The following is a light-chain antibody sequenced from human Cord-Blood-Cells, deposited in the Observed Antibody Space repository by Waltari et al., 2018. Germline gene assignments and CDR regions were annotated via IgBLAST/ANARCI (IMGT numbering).Light chain of an antibody. Sequence: QSALTQPASVSGSPGQPITISCTGTSSDVGSYTLVSWYQQHPGKAPKLRIYEVSKRPSGVSNRFSGSKSGNTASLTISGLQAEDEADYYCCSYAGSVVFGGGTKLTVL. CDR2: EVS. CDR3: CSYAGSVV. J-gene: IGLJ2*01. CDR1: SSDVGSYTL. V-gene: IGLV2-23*02.